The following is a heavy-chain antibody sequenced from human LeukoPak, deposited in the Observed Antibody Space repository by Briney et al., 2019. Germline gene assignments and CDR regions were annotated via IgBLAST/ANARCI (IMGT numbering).Heavy chain of an antibody. Sequence: PGGSLRLSCAATGFSFDDYAMDWVRHVPGKGLEWVSGISWNSGSIGYADSVKGRFTISRDNAKNSLYLQMNSLRAEDTALYYCAKDISPAAGTGFDFWGQGTLVTVSS. D-gene: IGHD6-13*01. CDR1: GFSFDDYA. V-gene: IGHV3-9*01. J-gene: IGHJ4*02. CDR2: ISWNSGSI. CDR3: AKDISPAAGTGFDF.